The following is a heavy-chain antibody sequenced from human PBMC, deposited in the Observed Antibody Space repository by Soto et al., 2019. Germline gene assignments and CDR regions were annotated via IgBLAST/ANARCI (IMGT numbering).Heavy chain of an antibody. CDR3: ARGGYDYDSSGGFDY. Sequence: QVQLVESGGGVVQPGRSLRLSCAASGFTFSSYAMHWVRQAPGKGLEWVAVISSVGSNKYYADSVKGRFTISRDNSKNTLYLQMNSLRVEDTAVYYCARGGYDYDSSGGFDYWGQGTLVTVSS. CDR2: ISSVGSNK. J-gene: IGHJ4*02. D-gene: IGHD3-22*01. V-gene: IGHV3-30-3*01. CDR1: GFTFSSYA.